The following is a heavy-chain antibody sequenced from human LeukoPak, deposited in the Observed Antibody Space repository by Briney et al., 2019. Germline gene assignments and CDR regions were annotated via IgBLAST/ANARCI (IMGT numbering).Heavy chain of an antibody. CDR1: GYTFTSYD. CDR2: MNPNSGNT. D-gene: IGHD3-16*01. J-gene: IGHJ6*03. V-gene: IGHV1-8*01. CDR3: ARVGVLYYYMDV. Sequence: ASVKVSCKASGYTFTSYDINWVRQATGQGLEWMGWMNPNSGNTGYAQKFQGRVTMTRNTSISTAYMELSSLRSEDTAVYYCARVGVLYYYMDVWGKGTTVTVSS.